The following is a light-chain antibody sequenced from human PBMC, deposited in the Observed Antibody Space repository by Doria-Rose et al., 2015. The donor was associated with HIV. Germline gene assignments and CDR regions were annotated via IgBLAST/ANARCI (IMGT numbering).Light chain of an antibody. J-gene: IGLJ1*01. CDR1: SSNIGDNF. Sequence: SAAPGQKVTISFSGNSSNIGDNFVSWYQQLLEVAPKLLIYDDNKRLSGIPDRFSGSKSGTSATLGITGLQTGDEADYYCGTWDGSLRAYVFGPGTTVTVL. V-gene: IGLV1-51*01. CDR3: GTWDGSLRAYV. CDR2: DDN.